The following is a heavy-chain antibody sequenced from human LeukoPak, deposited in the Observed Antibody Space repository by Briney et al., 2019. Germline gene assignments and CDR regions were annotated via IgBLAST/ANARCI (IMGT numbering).Heavy chain of an antibody. CDR2: IYPGDSDP. V-gene: IGHV5-51*01. Sequence: GESLKISCKGSGYSFTSYWIGWVRQMPGKGLEWMGMIYPGDSDPRYRPSFRGQVTFSADKSLSPAHLHWSSLKASDTAMYYCATRGGGQMVRGIPDAFDIWGQGTMVTVSS. CDR3: ATRGGGQMVRGIPDAFDI. J-gene: IGHJ3*02. CDR1: GYSFTSYW. D-gene: IGHD3-10*01.